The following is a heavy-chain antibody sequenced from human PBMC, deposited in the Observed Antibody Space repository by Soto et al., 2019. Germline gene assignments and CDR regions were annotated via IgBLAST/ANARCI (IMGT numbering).Heavy chain of an antibody. CDR2: IYYSGST. J-gene: IGHJ4*02. CDR3: ARDRPEFGPSPLYYFDY. CDR1: GGSISSGGYY. D-gene: IGHD3-10*01. V-gene: IGHV4-31*03. Sequence: SETLSLTCTVSGGSISSGGYYWSWIRQHPGKGLEWIGYIYYSGSTYYNPSLKSRVTISVDTSKNQFSLKLSSVTAADTAVYYCARDRPEFGPSPLYYFDYWGQGTLVTVSS.